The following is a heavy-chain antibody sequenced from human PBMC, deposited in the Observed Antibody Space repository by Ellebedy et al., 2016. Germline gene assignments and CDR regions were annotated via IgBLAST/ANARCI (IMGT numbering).Heavy chain of an antibody. CDR3: TREPTFVTQYYFDY. CDR2: IYTSGST. D-gene: IGHD3-16*01. CDR1: GDSIHSGSYY. Sequence: SETLSLTXTVSGDSIHSGSYYWTWIRQPAGKGLEWIGRIYTSGSTNYNPSLKSRVTMSLDTSKSQFSLKLSSVTAADTAVYFCTREPTFVTQYYFDYWGQGTLVTVSS. J-gene: IGHJ4*02. V-gene: IGHV4-61*02.